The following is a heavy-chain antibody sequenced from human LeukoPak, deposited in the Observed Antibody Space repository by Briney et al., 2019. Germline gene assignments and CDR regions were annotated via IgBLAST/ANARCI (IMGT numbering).Heavy chain of an antibody. D-gene: IGHD3-10*01. J-gene: IGHJ4*02. CDR2: RST. Sequence: PSETLSLTCTVSGGSISSSIYFWGWIRQPPGKVLEWIASRSTYYDPSLKSRVTISVDTSKNQFSLKLSCVTAADTAVYYCARVGALLWFGIDYWGQGTLVTVSS. V-gene: IGHV4-39*01. CDR1: GGSISSSIYF. CDR3: ARVGALLWFGIDY.